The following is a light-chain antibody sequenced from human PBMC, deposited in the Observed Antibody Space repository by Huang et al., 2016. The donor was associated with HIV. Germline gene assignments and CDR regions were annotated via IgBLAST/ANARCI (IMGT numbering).Light chain of an antibody. V-gene: IGKV3-15*01. Sequence: EIVMTRSPATLSVSPGERATLSCRASQSVSSNLAWYQQKPGQAPRLLIYGASTRAIGIPARFSGSGSGTEFTLTISSLQSEDFAVYYCQQYHNWPPLTFGPGTKVDIK. CDR3: QQYHNWPPLT. CDR2: GAS. CDR1: QSVSSN. J-gene: IGKJ3*01.